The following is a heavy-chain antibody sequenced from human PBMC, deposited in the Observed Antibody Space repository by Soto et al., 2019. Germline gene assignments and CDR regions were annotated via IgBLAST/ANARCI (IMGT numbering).Heavy chain of an antibody. CDR1: GDSITSTNK. CDR2: IYHSGNT. CDR3: AARQLLSFYFDS. D-gene: IGHD2-2*01. V-gene: IGHV4-4*02. Sequence: QVQLQESGPGLAKPSGTLSLTCTVSGDSITSTNKWSWVRQPPGKGLEWIGEIYHSGNTDYNPSLKSRVAMSVDKSKNQFSLNLTSLTDADTAVYFCAARQLLSFYFDSWGQGTLVTVSS. J-gene: IGHJ4*02.